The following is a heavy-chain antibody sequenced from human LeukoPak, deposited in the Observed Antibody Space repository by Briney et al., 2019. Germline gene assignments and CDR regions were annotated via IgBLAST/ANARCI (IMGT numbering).Heavy chain of an antibody. Sequence: ASVKVSCTSSGYTFTGYGITWVRQAPGQGLEWMGWITPYNGKTNYAQSLQGRVTMTTDTSTSTAYMELRSLRSDDTAVYYCARVCHWDADNTRGDPVDYWGQGTLVTVSS. CDR1: GYTFTGYG. CDR2: ITPYNGKT. D-gene: IGHD1-1*01. J-gene: IGHJ4*02. CDR3: ARVCHWDADNTRGDPVDY. V-gene: IGHV1-18*01.